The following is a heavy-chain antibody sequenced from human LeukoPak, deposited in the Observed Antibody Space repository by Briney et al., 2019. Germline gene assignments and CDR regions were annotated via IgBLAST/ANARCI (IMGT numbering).Heavy chain of an antibody. V-gene: IGHV3-7*01. D-gene: IGHD4-11*01. Sequence: GGSLRLSCAASGFTFSSYWMSWVRQAPGKGLEWVANIKQDGSEKYYVDSVKGRFTISRDNAKNSLYLQMNSLRAEDTAVYYCARDRPISNYVRYYYYKDVWGKGTRSPSP. CDR3: ARDRPISNYVRYYYYKDV. CDR1: GFTFSSYW. CDR2: IKQDGSEK. J-gene: IGHJ6*03.